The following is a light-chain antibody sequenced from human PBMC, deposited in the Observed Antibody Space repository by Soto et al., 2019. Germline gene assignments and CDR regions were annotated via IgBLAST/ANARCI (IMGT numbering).Light chain of an antibody. Sequence: SYELTQPPSVSVSPGQTARITCSGDALPKQYAYWYQQKPGQAPVLVIYKDSERPSGIPERFSGSSSGTTVTLTISGVQAEDEADYYCQSADSSGTYRHVGFGGGTQLTV. CDR2: KDS. CDR1: ALPKQY. CDR3: QSADSSGTYRHVG. V-gene: IGLV3-25*02. J-gene: IGLJ2*01.